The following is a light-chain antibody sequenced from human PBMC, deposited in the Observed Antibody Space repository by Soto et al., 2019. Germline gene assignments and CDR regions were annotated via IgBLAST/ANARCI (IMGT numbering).Light chain of an antibody. CDR1: QSVSTY. J-gene: IGKJ1*01. Sequence: DIQMTQSPSSLSASVGDRVTITCRASQSVSTYLNWYQQKPGKAPRVLIYTASNLLSGVPSRFSGSGSGTDFTLIISSLQPEDFSTYYCQHSSNQWPFGQGTK. CDR2: TAS. V-gene: IGKV1-39*01. CDR3: QHSSNQWP.